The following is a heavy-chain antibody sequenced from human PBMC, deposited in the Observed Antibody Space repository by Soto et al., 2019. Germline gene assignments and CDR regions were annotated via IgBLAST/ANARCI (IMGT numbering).Heavy chain of an antibody. CDR1: GYTFTSYG. V-gene: IGHV1-18*01. D-gene: IGHD3-3*01. CDR3: AREVGVLRFLEWLYYFDY. CDR2: ISAYNGNT. J-gene: IGHJ4*02. Sequence: GASVKVSCKASGYTFTSYGISWVRQAPGQGLEWMGWISAYNGNTNYAQKLQGRVTMTTDTSTSTAYMELRSLRSDDTAVYYCAREVGVLRFLEWLYYFDYWGQGTLVTVSS.